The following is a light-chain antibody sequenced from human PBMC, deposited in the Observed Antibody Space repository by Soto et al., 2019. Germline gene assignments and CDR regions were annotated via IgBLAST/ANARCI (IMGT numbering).Light chain of an antibody. Sequence: DIQMTQSPSTLSASVGDRVTITCRASQSISSWLAWYQQKPGKAPKLLIYKASSLESGVPSRFSGSGSGTEFTLTISSLQPDDFATYYCQQYNSYSKTFGQGTKGEIK. J-gene: IGKJ1*01. V-gene: IGKV1-5*03. CDR3: QQYNSYSKT. CDR2: KAS. CDR1: QSISSW.